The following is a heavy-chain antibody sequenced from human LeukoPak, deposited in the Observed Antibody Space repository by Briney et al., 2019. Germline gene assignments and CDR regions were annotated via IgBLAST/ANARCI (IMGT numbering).Heavy chain of an antibody. Sequence: PGGSLRLSCAASGFTFSSYWMSWVRQAPGKGLEWVANIKQDGSEKYYVDSVKGRFTISRDNAKNSLYLQMNSLRAEDTAVYYCARGSVWRPHYYDSSGSDYWGQGTLVTVSS. D-gene: IGHD3-22*01. CDR2: IKQDGSEK. J-gene: IGHJ4*02. V-gene: IGHV3-7*01. CDR3: ARGSVWRPHYYDSSGSDY. CDR1: GFTFSSYW.